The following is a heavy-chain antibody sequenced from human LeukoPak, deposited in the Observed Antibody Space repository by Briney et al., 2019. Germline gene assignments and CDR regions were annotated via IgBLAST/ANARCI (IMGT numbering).Heavy chain of an antibody. V-gene: IGHV4-59*01. Sequence: PSETLSLTCTVSDGSISSYYWSWIRQPPGKGLEWIGYIYYSGNTNSNPSLKSRVTISVDTSKNQFSLKLSSVTAADTAVYYCARMTTVASSDVFDIWGQGTMVTVSS. D-gene: IGHD4-23*01. CDR2: IYYSGNT. J-gene: IGHJ3*02. CDR1: DGSISSYY. CDR3: ARMTTVASSDVFDI.